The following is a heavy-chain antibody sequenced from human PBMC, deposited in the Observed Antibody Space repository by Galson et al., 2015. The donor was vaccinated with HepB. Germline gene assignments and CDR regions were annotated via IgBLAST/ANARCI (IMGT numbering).Heavy chain of an antibody. CDR3: AREVSSGWYDY. CDR1: GFTFSSYW. Sequence: FLRLSCAASGFTFSSYWMHWVRQAPGKGLVWVSRIHSDGSSTSYADSVKGRFTISRDNAKNTLYLQMNSLRAEDTAVYYCAREVSSGWYDYWGQGTLVTVSS. D-gene: IGHD6-19*01. J-gene: IGHJ4*02. V-gene: IGHV3-74*01. CDR2: IHSDGSST.